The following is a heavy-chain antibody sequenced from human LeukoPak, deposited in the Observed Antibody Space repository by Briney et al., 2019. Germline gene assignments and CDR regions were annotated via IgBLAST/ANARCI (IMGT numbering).Heavy chain of an antibody. CDR3: AREGRDGYNSNWLDP. CDR1: GYTFTSYY. J-gene: IGHJ5*02. D-gene: IGHD5-24*01. V-gene: IGHV1-46*01. Sequence: AALKVSSKASGYTFTSYYMHCVRQAPRQGLERMGIIKHSGGSTSYAQKFQGRVTMTRDMSTSTVYMELRSLRSEDTAVYYCAREGRDGYNSNWLDPWGQGTLVTVSS. CDR2: IKHSGGST.